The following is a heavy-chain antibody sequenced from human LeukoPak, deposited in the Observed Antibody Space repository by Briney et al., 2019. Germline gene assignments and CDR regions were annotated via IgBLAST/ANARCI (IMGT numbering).Heavy chain of an antibody. CDR2: ISGSGGST. CDR3: AKDPRDYDFWSGYSYYMDV. J-gene: IGHJ6*03. D-gene: IGHD3-3*01. V-gene: IGHV3-23*01. Sequence: GGSLRLSCAASGFTFSSYAMSWVRQAPGKGLEWVSAISGSGGSTYYADSVKGRFTISRDNSKNTLYLQMNSLRAEDTAVYYCAKDPRDYDFWSGYSYYMDVWGKGTTVTVSS. CDR1: GFTFSSYA.